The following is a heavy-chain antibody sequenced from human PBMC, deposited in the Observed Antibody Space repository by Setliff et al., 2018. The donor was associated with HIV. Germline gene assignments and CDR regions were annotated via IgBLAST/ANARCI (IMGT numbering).Heavy chain of an antibody. CDR2: ISGNGGST. CDR1: GFTFYTYA. Sequence: GSLRLSCAASGFTFYTYAMTWVRQAPGKGLEWVSSISGNGGSTYYADSVKGRFTISRDNSKKTLYLQMKSLRAEDTAVYYCAKEIVGATFRGWFDPWGQGTLVTVLL. D-gene: IGHD1-26*01. J-gene: IGHJ5*02. CDR3: AKEIVGATFRGWFDP. V-gene: IGHV3-23*01.